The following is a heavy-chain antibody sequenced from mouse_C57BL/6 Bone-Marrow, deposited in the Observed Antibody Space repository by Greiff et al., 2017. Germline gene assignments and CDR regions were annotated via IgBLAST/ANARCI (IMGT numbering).Heavy chain of an antibody. CDR1: GYTFTDYE. D-gene: IGHD1-3*01. J-gene: IGHJ4*01. Sequence: QVQLKQSGAELVRPGASVTLSCKASGYTFTDYEMHWVKQTPVHGLEWIGAIDPETGGIAYSQKFKGKGILTADNSSSTAYMELRSLTSEDSAVYYCTRDHSKVIMYAMDDWGQGTSVTVSS. CDR3: TRDHSKVIMYAMDD. CDR2: IDPETGGI. V-gene: IGHV1-15*01.